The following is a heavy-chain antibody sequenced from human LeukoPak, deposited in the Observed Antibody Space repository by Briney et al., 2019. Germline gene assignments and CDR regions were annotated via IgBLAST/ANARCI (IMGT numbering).Heavy chain of an antibody. CDR3: ARDSSGYYQNAFDI. D-gene: IGHD3-22*01. CDR1: GFTFSSYS. V-gene: IGHV3-21*01. Sequence: GGSLRLSCAASGFTFSSYSMNWVRQAPGKGLEWVSSISSSSSYIYYADSVKGRFTISRDNPKNSLYLQMNSLRAEDTAVYYCARDSSGYYQNAFDIWGQGTMVTVSS. J-gene: IGHJ3*02. CDR2: ISSSSSYI.